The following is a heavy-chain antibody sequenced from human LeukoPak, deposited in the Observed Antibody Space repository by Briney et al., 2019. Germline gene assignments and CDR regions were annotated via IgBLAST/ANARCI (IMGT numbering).Heavy chain of an antibody. CDR1: GGSISSYY. CDR3: ARVDGVPYYYYMDV. J-gene: IGHJ6*03. D-gene: IGHD3-10*01. V-gene: IGHV4-4*07. CDR2: ICTSGST. Sequence: PSETLSLTCTVSGGSISSYYWSWIRQPAGKGLEWIGRICTSGSTNYNPSLKSRVTMSVDTSKNQFSLKLSSVTAADTAVYYCARVDGVPYYYYMDVWGKGTTVTVSS.